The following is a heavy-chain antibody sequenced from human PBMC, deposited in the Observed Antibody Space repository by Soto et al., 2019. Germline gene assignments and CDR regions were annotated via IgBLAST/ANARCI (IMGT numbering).Heavy chain of an antibody. D-gene: IGHD6-6*01. V-gene: IGHV3-23*01. CDR2: ISGSGGST. CDR1: GFTFSSYA. CDR3: AKVKEYSSPSVGSCWFDP. Sequence: GGSLRLSCAASGFTFSSYAMSWVRQAPGKGLEWDSAISGSGGSTYYADSVKGRFTISRDNSKNTLYLQMNSLRAEDTAVYYCAKVKEYSSPSVGSCWFDPWGQGTLVTVS. J-gene: IGHJ5*02.